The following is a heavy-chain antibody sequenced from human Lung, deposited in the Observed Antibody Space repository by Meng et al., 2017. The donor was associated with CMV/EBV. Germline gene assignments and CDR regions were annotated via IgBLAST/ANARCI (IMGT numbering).Heavy chain of an antibody. D-gene: IGHD1-14*01. J-gene: IGHJ3*02. CDR1: GWSISGYY. CDR3: AGPDEAGNTPHDIFDI. CDR2: VHYTGTT. Sequence: LXCSVSGWSISGYYWSWVRQPPGKGLEYIGYVHYTGTTNYSPSLKGRVSISVDRARNQFSLKLTSVTAADTAVYFCAGPDEAGNTPHDIFDIWGQGXKVTVSS. V-gene: IGHV4-59*01.